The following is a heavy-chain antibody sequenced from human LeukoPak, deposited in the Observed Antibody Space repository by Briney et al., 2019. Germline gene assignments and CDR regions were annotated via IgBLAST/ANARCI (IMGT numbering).Heavy chain of an antibody. D-gene: IGHD5-24*01. CDR1: GFTFTTFW. Sequence: GGSLRLSCAASGFTFTTFWMNWVRQAPGEGLVWVSLINTDGRTTTYADSVKGRFTISRDNAKNSLYLQMNSLRAEDTALYYCATFPLEMATITDYWGQGTLVTVSS. CDR2: INTDGRTT. CDR3: ATFPLEMATITDY. V-gene: IGHV3-74*01. J-gene: IGHJ4*02.